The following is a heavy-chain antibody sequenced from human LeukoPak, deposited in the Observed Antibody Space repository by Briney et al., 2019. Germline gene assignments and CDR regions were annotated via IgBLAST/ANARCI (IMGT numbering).Heavy chain of an antibody. Sequence: GGSLRLSCAASGFTFSSYTMNWVRQAPGKGLEWVSSFSSSSTYIYYADSVKGRFTISRDNAKNTLYLQMNSLRAEDTAVYYCARGRDSSNDYYYYMDVWGKGTTVTVSS. CDR2: FSSSSTYI. CDR1: GFTFSSYT. V-gene: IGHV3-21*01. D-gene: IGHD6-19*01. J-gene: IGHJ6*03. CDR3: ARGRDSSNDYYYYMDV.